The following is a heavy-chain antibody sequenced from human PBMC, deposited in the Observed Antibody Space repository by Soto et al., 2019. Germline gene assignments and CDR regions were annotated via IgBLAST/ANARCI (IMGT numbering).Heavy chain of an antibody. CDR3: AAYSSSYGMDV. Sequence: PGGSLRRSGAASGFTFSSYEMNWVRQAPGKGLEWVSYISSSGSTIYYADSVKGRFTISRDNAKNSLYLQMNSLRAEDTAVYYCAAYSSSYGMDVWGQGTTVTVSS. D-gene: IGHD6-6*01. CDR1: GFTFSSYE. CDR2: ISSSGSTI. J-gene: IGHJ6*02. V-gene: IGHV3-48*03.